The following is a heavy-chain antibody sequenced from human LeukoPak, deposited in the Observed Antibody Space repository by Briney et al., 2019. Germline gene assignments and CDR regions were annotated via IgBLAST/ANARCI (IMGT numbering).Heavy chain of an antibody. V-gene: IGHV3-23*01. Sequence: PGGTLRLSCAASGFTFSSYGMSWVRQAPGKGLEWVSAISGSGGSTYYADSVKGRFTISRDNSKNTLYLQMNSLRAEDTAVYYCARHLRGYNYFYDYWGQGALVTVSS. CDR3: ARHLRGYNYFYDY. D-gene: IGHD5-18*01. CDR1: GFTFSSYG. J-gene: IGHJ4*02. CDR2: ISGSGGST.